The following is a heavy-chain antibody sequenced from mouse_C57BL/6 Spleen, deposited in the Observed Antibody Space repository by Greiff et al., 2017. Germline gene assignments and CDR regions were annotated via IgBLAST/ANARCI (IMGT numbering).Heavy chain of an antibody. Sequence: VKLMESGPELVKPGASVKLSCKASGYTFTSYDINWVKQRPGQGLEWIGWIYPRDGSTKYNEKFKGKATLTVDTSSSTAYMELHSLTSEDSAVYFCARSRGNYPFDYWGQGTTLTVSS. CDR2: IYPRDGST. CDR1: GYTFTSYD. V-gene: IGHV1-85*01. CDR3: ARSRGNYPFDY. D-gene: IGHD2-1*01. J-gene: IGHJ2*01.